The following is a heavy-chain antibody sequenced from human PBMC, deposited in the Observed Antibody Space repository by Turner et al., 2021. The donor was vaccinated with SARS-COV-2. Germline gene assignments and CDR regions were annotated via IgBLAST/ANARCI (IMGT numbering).Heavy chain of an antibody. CDR3: ARGTYYYDSSVYSGTNWFDP. D-gene: IGHD3-22*01. CDR1: GLTFRTHW. V-gene: IGHV3-7*01. CDR2: INQDQSAK. Sequence: EVQVMESGGGLVQPGGSLRLSCEASGLTFRTHWMSWVRQAPGKGLELVANINQDQSAKNDVDSVKGRFTISRDDAKNSLYLQMNSLRVEDTAMYYCARGTYYYDSSVYSGTNWFDPWGQGTLVTVSS. J-gene: IGHJ5*02.